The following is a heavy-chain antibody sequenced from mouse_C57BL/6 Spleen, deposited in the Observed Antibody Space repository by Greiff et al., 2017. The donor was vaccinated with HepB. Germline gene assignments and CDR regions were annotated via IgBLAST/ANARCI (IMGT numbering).Heavy chain of an antibody. J-gene: IGHJ3*01. V-gene: IGHV1-82*01. CDR1: GYAFSSSW. CDR2: IYPGDGDT. CDR3: ARGEGFAY. Sequence: VQGVESGPELVKPGASVKISCKASGYAFSSSWMNWVKQRPGKGLEWIGRIYPGDGDTNYNGKFKGKATLTADKSSSTAYMQLSSLTSEDSAVYFCARGEGFAYWGQGTLVTVSA.